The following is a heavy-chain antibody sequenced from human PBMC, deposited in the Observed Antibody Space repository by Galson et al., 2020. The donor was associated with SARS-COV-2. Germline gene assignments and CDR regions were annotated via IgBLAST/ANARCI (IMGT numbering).Heavy chain of an antibody. D-gene: IGHD6-13*01. J-gene: IGHJ6*02. CDR1: GFSLSNARMG. V-gene: IGHV2-26*01. Sequence: SGPTLVKPTETLTLTCTVSGFSLSNARMGVSWIRQPPGKALEWLAHIFSNDEKSYSTSLKSRLTISKDTSKSQVVLTMTNMDPVDTATYYCARATGYSSRGYYYYGMDVWGQGTTVTVSS. CDR3: ARATGYSSRGYYYYGMDV. CDR2: IFSNDEK.